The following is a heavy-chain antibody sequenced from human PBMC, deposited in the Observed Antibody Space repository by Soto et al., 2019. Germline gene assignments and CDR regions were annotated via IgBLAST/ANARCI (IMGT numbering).Heavy chain of an antibody. J-gene: IGHJ4*02. V-gene: IGHV3-53*01. CDR1: GFAVSSKY. Sequence: EVQLVESGGGLIQPGGSLRLSCAASGFAVSSKYMTWVRQAPGKGLEWVSVIYGDGTTYYADSVKGRFTISRDTSKNTLCLQMNSLRAEDTAVYYCVQTTGWPGFDFWGQGTLVTVSS. CDR2: IYGDGTT. D-gene: IGHD6-19*01. CDR3: VQTTGWPGFDF.